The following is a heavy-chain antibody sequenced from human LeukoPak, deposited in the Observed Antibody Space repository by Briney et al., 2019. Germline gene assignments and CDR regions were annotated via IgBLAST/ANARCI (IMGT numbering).Heavy chain of an antibody. CDR2: IWYDGSYT. V-gene: IGHV3-33*01. J-gene: IGHJ4*02. Sequence: HPGGSLRLSCAASGFTFSSYGMSWVRQAPGKGLEWVAVIWYDGSYTYYADSVKGRFTIFRGNSMNTLYLQMNSLRAEDTAVYYCARGLTEVAGGNPATGRDDYRGQGTLVTVSS. CDR3: ARGLTEVAGGNPATGRDDY. D-gene: IGHD6-13*01. CDR1: GFTFSSYG.